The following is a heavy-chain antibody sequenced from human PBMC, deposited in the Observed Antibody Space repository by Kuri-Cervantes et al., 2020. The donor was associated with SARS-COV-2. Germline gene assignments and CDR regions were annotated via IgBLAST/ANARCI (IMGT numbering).Heavy chain of an antibody. CDR2: INPNSGGT. CDR3: AKDYYDSSGSNYYYYYMDV. CDR1: GYTFTGYH. V-gene: IGHV1-2*02. Sequence: ASVKVSCKASGYTFTGYHMHWVRQAPGQGLEWMGWINPNSGGTNYAQKFQGRVTMTRDTSISTAYMELSRLRSDDTAVYYCAKDYYDSSGSNYYYYYMDVWGKGTTVTVSS. D-gene: IGHD3-22*01. J-gene: IGHJ6*03.